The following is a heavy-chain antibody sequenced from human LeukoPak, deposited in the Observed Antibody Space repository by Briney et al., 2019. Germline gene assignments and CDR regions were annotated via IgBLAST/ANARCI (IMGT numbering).Heavy chain of an antibody. J-gene: IGHJ5*02. CDR1: GGSISSGGYY. V-gene: IGHV4-31*03. D-gene: IGHD2-15*01. CDR2: IYYSGST. CDR3: ARGYCSGGSCSNYNWFDP. Sequence: PSETLSLTCTVSGGSISSGGYYWSWIRQHPGKGLEWIGYIYYSGSTYYNPSLKSRVTISVDTSKNQFSLKLSSVTAADTAVYYCARGYCSGGSCSNYNWFDPWGQGTLVTVSS.